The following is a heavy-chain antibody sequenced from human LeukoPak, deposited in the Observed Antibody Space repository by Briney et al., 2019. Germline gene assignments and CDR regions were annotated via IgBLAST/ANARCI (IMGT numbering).Heavy chain of an antibody. Sequence: ASVKVSCKASGYTFTSYGISWVRQAPGQGLEWMGWISAYNGNTNYAQKLQGRVTMTTDTSTSTAYMELRSLRSDDTAVYYCARDGRTTVTAGGDAFDIWGQGTMVTVSS. D-gene: IGHD4-17*01. CDR1: GYTFTSYG. V-gene: IGHV1-18*01. CDR2: ISAYNGNT. J-gene: IGHJ3*02. CDR3: ARDGRTTVTAGGDAFDI.